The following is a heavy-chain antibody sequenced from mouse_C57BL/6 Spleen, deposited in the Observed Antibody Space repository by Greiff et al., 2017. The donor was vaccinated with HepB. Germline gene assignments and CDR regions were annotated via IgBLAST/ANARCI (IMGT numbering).Heavy chain of an antibody. Sequence: QVQLQQPGAELVKPGASVKLSCKASGYTFTSYWMQWVKQRPGQGLEWIGEIDPSDSYTNYNQKFKGKATLTVDTSSSTAYMQLSSLTSEDSAVYYCARYYGSSHWFAYWGQGTLVTASA. CDR2: IDPSDSYT. CDR3: ARYYGSSHWFAY. CDR1: GYTFTSYW. D-gene: IGHD1-1*01. V-gene: IGHV1-50*01. J-gene: IGHJ3*01.